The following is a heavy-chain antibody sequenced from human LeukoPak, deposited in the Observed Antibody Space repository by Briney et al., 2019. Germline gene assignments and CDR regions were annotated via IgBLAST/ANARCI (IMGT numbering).Heavy chain of an antibody. Sequence: GASVKVSCKVSGYTLTELSMHWVRQAPGKGLEWMGGFDPEDGETIYAQKFQGRVTMTEDTSTDTAYMELSSLRSEDTAVYYCATDLRSSRWANYGGQTHPSYWGQGTLVTVFS. CDR3: ATDLRSSRWANYGGQTHPSY. J-gene: IGHJ4*02. D-gene: IGHD4-23*01. CDR2: FDPEDGET. CDR1: GYTLTELS. V-gene: IGHV1-24*01.